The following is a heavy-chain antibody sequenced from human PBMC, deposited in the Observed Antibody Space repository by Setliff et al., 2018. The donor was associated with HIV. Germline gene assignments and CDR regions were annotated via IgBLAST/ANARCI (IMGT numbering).Heavy chain of an antibody. D-gene: IGHD3-9*01. J-gene: IGHJ4*02. CDR1: GDSISSSSYY. CDR2: IYYSGST. Sequence: SETLSLTCTVSGDSISSSSYYWGWIRQPPGKGLEWIGSIYYSGSTHYNPSLQSRVTVSVDTSKNQLSLKLSSVTAADAAVYYCAGEYCDILTGYYNRRSYYFDYWGQGTLVTVSS. CDR3: AGEYCDILTGYYNRRSYYFDY. V-gene: IGHV4-39*02.